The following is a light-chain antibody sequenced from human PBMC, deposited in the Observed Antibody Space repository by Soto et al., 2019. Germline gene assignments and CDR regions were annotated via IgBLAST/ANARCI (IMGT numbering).Light chain of an antibody. J-gene: IGKJ1*01. CDR3: QQYYSYPRT. V-gene: IGKV1-5*01. CDR1: RSISSR. Sequence: DIQMTHSTSTLSASVEDRVTITCRARRSISSRLAWYQQKPGKAPKLLIYAASTLQSGVPSRFSGSGSGTDFTLTISCLQSEDFATYYCQQYYSYPRTFGQGTKV. CDR2: AAS.